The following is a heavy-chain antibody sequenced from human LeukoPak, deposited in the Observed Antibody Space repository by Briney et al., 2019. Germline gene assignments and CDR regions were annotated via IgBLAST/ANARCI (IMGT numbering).Heavy chain of an antibody. CDR1: GFTFSSYA. CDR2: ITASASKT. D-gene: IGHD6-19*01. V-gene: IGHV3-23*01. Sequence: GGSLRLSCAASGFTFSSYAMSWVRQVPRKGLEWVSGITASASKTFYADSVKGRFTISRDNSKNALYLQMNSLRAGDTAVYYCARDLGGWLDYWGQGTLVTVSS. CDR3: ARDLGGWLDY. J-gene: IGHJ4*02.